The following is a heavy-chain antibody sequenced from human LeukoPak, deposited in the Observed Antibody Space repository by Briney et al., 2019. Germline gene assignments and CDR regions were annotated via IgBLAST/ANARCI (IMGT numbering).Heavy chain of an antibody. D-gene: IGHD2-2*02. J-gene: IGHJ3*02. V-gene: IGHV1-2*02. CDR2: INPNSGGT. CDR3: AREWCSSTSCYMGEDAFDI. CDR1: GYTFTGYY. Sequence: ASVKVSCKASGYTFTGYYMHWVRQAPGQGLEWMGWINPNSGGTNYAQKFRGRVTMTRDTSISTAYMELSRLRSDDTAVYYCAREWCSSTSCYMGEDAFDIWGQGTMVTVSS.